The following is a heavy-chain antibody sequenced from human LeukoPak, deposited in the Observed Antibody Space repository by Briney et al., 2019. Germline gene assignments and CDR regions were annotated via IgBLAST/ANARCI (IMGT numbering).Heavy chain of an antibody. CDR3: ARGYCGSTSCAFDY. CDR1: GFTFSSYS. Sequence: GGSLRLSCAASGFTFSSYSINWVRQAPGKGLEWVSYISSSSTSIYYADSVKGRFTISRDNARNSLYLQMNSLRDEDTAVYYCARGYCGSTSCAFDYWGQGTLVTVSS. CDR2: ISSSSTSI. J-gene: IGHJ4*02. V-gene: IGHV3-48*02. D-gene: IGHD2-2*01.